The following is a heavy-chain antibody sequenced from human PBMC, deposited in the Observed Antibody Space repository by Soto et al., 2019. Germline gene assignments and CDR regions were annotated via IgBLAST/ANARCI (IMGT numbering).Heavy chain of an antibody. V-gene: IGHV3-23*01. J-gene: IGHJ4*02. Sequence: PGGSLRLSCAASGSTFSSYAMSWVRQAPGKGLEWVSAISGSGGSTYYADSVKGRFTISRDNSKNTLYLQMNSLRAEDTAVYYCAKDLCRSTSCYFSDYWGQGTRVTVSS. CDR3: AKDLCRSTSCYFSDY. CDR1: GSTFSSYA. CDR2: ISGSGGST. D-gene: IGHD2-2*01.